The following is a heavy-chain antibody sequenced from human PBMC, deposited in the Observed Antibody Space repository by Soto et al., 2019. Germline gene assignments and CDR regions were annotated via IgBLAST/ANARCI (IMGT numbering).Heavy chain of an antibody. V-gene: IGHV3-30*18. CDR2: ISYDGSNK. CDR3: AKGHPCGYSYRCWYFDL. J-gene: IGHJ2*01. Sequence: QVQLVESGGGVVQPGRSLRLSCAASGFTFSSYGMHWVRQAPGKGLEWVAVISYDGSNKYYADSVKGRFTISRDNSKNTLYLKMNSLRAEDTAVYYGAKGHPCGYSYRCWYFDLWGLGTLVTVSS. D-gene: IGHD5-18*01. CDR1: GFTFSSYG.